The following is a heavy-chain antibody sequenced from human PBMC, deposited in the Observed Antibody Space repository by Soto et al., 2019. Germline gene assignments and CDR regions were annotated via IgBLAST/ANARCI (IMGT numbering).Heavy chain of an antibody. CDR2: IYYSGST. D-gene: IGHD1-7*01. Sequence: SETLSLTCTVSGGSISSGGYYWSWIRQHPGKGLEWIGYIYYSGSTYYNPSLKSRVTISVDTSKNQFSLKLSSVTAADAAGYEGAREYLRRRLELRFDAFDIWGQGTMVTVSS. J-gene: IGHJ3*02. CDR3: AREYLRRRLELRFDAFDI. CDR1: GGSISSGGYY. V-gene: IGHV4-31*03.